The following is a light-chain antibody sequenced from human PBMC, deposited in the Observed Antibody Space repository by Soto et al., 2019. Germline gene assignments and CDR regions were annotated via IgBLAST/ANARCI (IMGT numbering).Light chain of an antibody. J-gene: IGKJ5*01. Sequence: EIVLTQSPATLSLSPGERATLSCRASQSVSSYLAWYQQKPGQATRLLIYDASNRANGIPARFSGSGSGTDFTLTISSLEPEDFAVYYCQQRSNWHPITFGQGTRLEIK. CDR3: QQRSNWHPIT. CDR1: QSVSSY. CDR2: DAS. V-gene: IGKV3-11*01.